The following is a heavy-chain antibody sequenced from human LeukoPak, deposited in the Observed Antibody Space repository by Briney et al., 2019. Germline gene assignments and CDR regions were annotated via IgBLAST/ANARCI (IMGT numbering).Heavy chain of an antibody. V-gene: IGHV3-21*01. CDR2: ISSSSSYI. D-gene: IGHD6-19*01. CDR1: GFTFSSYS. J-gene: IGHJ3*02. CDR3: AREPPAYSSGWRDAFDI. Sequence: GGSLRLSCAASGFTFSSYSMNWVRRAPGKGLEWVSSISSSSSYIYYADSVKGRFTISRDNAKNSLYLQMNSLRAEDTAVYYCAREPPAYSSGWRDAFDIWGQGTMVTVSS.